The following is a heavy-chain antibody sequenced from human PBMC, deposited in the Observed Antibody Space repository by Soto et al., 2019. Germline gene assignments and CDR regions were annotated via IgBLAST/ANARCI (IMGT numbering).Heavy chain of an antibody. J-gene: IGHJ4*02. CDR1: GGTVHNSA. V-gene: IGHV1-69*01. CDR2: IIVIFGPA. Sequence: QVQLVQSGAEVKKPVSSVKVSCKASGGTVHNSAISWVRQAPGQGLEWMGGIIVIFGPAIYAQKFQGRVTITADESTNTAFLDLNSLRSDDTAVYYCGRGGSWEKVDSWGPGTLVTVSS. CDR3: GRGGSWEKVDS. D-gene: IGHD1-26*01.